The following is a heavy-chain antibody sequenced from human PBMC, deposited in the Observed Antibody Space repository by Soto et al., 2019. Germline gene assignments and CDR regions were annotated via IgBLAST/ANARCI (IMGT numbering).Heavy chain of an antibody. J-gene: IGHJ5*02. CDR3: ATGATSSSWYFRYYWFDP. CDR2: VDPEDGET. CDR1: GYTLTELS. V-gene: IGHV1-24*01. D-gene: IGHD6-13*01. Sequence: QVPLVQSGAEAKKPGASVKVSCKVSGYTLTELSMHWVRQAPGKGLEWMGGVDPEDGETIYAQKFQDRVTMTEDTTTDTAYMELSSLRSEDTAVYYCATGATSSSWYFRYYWFDPWGQGTLVTVSS.